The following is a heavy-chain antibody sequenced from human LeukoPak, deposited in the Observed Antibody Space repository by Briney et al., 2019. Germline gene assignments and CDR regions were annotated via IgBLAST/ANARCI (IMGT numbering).Heavy chain of an antibody. Sequence: PGGSLRLSCAASGFTFSSYSMNWVRQAPGKGLEWVSYISSSSSTIYYADSVKGRFTISRDNAKNSLYLQMNSLRAEDTAVYYCARDLIRVTITFGENYFDYWGQGTLVTVSS. CDR1: GFTFSSYS. V-gene: IGHV3-48*04. CDR2: ISSSSSTI. J-gene: IGHJ4*02. CDR3: ARDLIRVTITFGENYFDY. D-gene: IGHD3-16*01.